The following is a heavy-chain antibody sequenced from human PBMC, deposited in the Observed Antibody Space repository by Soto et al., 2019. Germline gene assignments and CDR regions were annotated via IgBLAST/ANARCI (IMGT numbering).Heavy chain of an antibody. Sequence: QVQLQESGPGLVKPSQTLSLTCTVSGGSISSGGYYWSWIRQHPGKGLAWIGYIYYSGSTYYNPSLKSRVTISVDTSKNQFALKLSSVTAADTAGYYCARDPGIAAAARGTFDYWGQGTLVTVSS. CDR2: IYYSGST. CDR3: ARDPGIAAAARGTFDY. CDR1: GGSISSGGYY. V-gene: IGHV4-31*03. D-gene: IGHD6-13*01. J-gene: IGHJ4*02.